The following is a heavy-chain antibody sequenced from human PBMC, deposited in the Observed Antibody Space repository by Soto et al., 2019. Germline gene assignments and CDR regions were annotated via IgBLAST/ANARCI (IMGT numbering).Heavy chain of an antibody. CDR1: GGSFSGYY. CDR3: ARGRADWGPAGSAAGITMVRGVSNWFDP. J-gene: IGHJ5*02. CDR2: INHSGST. V-gene: IGHV4-34*01. D-gene: IGHD3-10*01. Sequence: SETLSLTCAVYGGSFSGYYWSWIRQPPGKGLEWIGEINHSGSTNYNPALRSLVTISVDTAKNQFSLKLSSVTAADKAVYYCARGRADWGPAGSAAGITMVRGVSNWFDPWGQGTLVTVSS.